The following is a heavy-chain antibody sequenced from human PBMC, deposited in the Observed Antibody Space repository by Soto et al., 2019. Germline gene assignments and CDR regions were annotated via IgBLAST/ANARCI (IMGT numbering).Heavy chain of an antibody. V-gene: IGHV1-18*01. CDR3: ARIVGSGSYYGDFDY. Sequence: ASVKVSCKASGYTFTSYGISWVRQAPGQGLEWMGWISAYNGNTNYAQKLQGRVTMTTDTSTSTAYMELRSLRSDDTAVYYCARIVGSGSYYGDFDYWGQGTLVTVSS. J-gene: IGHJ4*02. D-gene: IGHD3-10*01. CDR1: GYTFTSYG. CDR2: ISAYNGNT.